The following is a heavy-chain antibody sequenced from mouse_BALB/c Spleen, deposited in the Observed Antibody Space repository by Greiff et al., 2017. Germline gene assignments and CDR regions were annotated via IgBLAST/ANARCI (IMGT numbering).Heavy chain of an antibody. Sequence: EVKVVESGGDLVKPGGSLKLSCAASGFTFSSYGMSWVRQTPDKRLEWVATISSGGSYTYYPDSVKGRFTISRDNAKNTLYLQMSSLKSEDTAMYYCARQGRYDGGRSYAMDYWGQGTSVTVSS. CDR2: ISSGGSYT. CDR1: GFTFSSYG. D-gene: IGHD2-14*01. J-gene: IGHJ4*01. CDR3: ARQGRYDGGRSYAMDY. V-gene: IGHV5-6*01.